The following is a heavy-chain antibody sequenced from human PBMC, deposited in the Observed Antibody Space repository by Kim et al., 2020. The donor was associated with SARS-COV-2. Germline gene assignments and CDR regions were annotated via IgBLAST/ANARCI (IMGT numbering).Heavy chain of an antibody. D-gene: IGHD1-26*01. CDR1: GFTFSTYG. V-gene: IGHV3-33*01. CDR2: IWYHGRDK. J-gene: IGHJ4*02. CDR3: ARYMSVGRPYFDE. Sequence: GGSLRLSCAGSGFTFSTYGMHWVRQAPGKGLEWVADIWYHGRDKYYADSVQGRFTISKDDSGNTLYRQMNSLKVEDTGIYFCARYMSVGRPYFDEWRQGTL.